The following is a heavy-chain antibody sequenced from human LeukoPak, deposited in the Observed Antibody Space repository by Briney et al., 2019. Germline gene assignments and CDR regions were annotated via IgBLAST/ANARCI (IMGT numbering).Heavy chain of an antibody. CDR2: INHSGST. D-gene: IGHD6-19*01. CDR1: GGSFSGYY. CDR3: ARGRPEGSGWYRPYYYVDV. J-gene: IGHJ6*03. V-gene: IGHV4-34*01. Sequence: SETLSLTCAVYGGSFSGYYWSRIRQPPGKGLEWIGEINHSGSTNYNPSLKSRVTISVDTSKNQFPLKLSSVTAADTAVYYCARGRPEGSGWYRPYYYVDVWGKGTTVTVSS.